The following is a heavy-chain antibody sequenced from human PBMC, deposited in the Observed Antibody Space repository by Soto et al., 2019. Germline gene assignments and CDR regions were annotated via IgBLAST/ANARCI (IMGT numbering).Heavy chain of an antibody. V-gene: IGHV1-69*02. CDR2: IIPILGIA. CDR3: ARSLFAWSGYYISHYYYYMDV. D-gene: IGHD3-3*01. J-gene: IGHJ6*03. CDR1: GGTFSSYT. Sequence: SVKVSCKASGGTFSSYTISWVRQAPGQGLEWMGRIIPILGIANYAQKFQGRVTITADKSTSTAYMELSSLRSEDTAVYYCARSLFAWSGYYISHYYYYMDVWGKGTTVTVSS.